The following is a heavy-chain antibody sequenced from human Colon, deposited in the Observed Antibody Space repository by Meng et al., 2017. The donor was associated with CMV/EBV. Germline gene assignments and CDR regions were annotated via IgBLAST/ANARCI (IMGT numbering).Heavy chain of an antibody. D-gene: IGHD5-12*01. Sequence: YTFSSYGISWVRQAPGQGLEWMGWISTYNGSTDYAQKFQGRVTMTTDTLTSTAYMELTSLKSDDTAVFYCARAREVGYSAYDYYDFWGQGTLVTVSS. CDR1: YTFSSYG. V-gene: IGHV1-18*01. J-gene: IGHJ4*02. CDR2: ISTYNGST. CDR3: ARAREVGYSAYDYYDF.